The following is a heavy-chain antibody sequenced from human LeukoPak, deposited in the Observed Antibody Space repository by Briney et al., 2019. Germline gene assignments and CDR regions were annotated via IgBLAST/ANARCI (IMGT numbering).Heavy chain of an antibody. V-gene: IGHV3-48*03. CDR3: ARGGGRRYFDN. Sequence: GGSLRLSCAASGFTFSDCEMNWVRPAPGKGLEWVSYITGSGNYIYYADSVKGRFTISRDNAKNSLYLQMNSLTAEDTAVYYCARGGGRRYFDNWGQGTLVTVSS. D-gene: IGHD6-25*01. CDR1: GFTFSDCE. CDR2: ITGSGNYI. J-gene: IGHJ4*02.